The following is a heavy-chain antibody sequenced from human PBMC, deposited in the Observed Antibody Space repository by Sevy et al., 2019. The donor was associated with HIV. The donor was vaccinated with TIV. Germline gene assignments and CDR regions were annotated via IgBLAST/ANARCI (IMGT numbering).Heavy chain of an antibody. CDR3: ARVDRGGGPWYFDY. J-gene: IGHJ4*02. D-gene: IGHD3-10*01. CDR1: GYTFTGYY. Sequence: ASVKVSCKASGYTFTGYYMHWVRQAPGQGLEWMGWINPKSGGTNYAQKFQGRVTMTRDTSISTAYMELSRLRSDDTAVYYCARVDRGGGPWYFDYWGQGTLVTVSS. V-gene: IGHV1-2*02. CDR2: INPKSGGT.